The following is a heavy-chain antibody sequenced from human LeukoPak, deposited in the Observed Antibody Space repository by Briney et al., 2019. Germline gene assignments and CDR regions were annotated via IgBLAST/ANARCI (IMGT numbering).Heavy chain of an antibody. CDR2: IKSKTDGGTT. CDR1: GFTFSNAW. Sequence: PWGYLRLSCAASGFTFSNAWMSWVRQAPGKGLEWVGRIKSKTDGGTTDYAAPVKGRFTISRDDSKNTLYLQMNSLKTEDTAVYYCTTVQTHYCSSTSCYPFDYWGQGTLVTVSS. V-gene: IGHV3-15*01. CDR3: TTVQTHYCSSTSCYPFDY. D-gene: IGHD2-2*01. J-gene: IGHJ4*02.